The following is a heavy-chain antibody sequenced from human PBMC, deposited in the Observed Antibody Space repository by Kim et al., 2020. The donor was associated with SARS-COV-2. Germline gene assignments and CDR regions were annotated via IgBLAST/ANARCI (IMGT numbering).Heavy chain of an antibody. D-gene: IGHD2-2*01. J-gene: IGHJ6*02. Sequence: SVKVSCKASGGTFSSYAISWVRQAPGQGLEWMGGIIPIFGTANYAQKFQGRVTITADESTSTAYMELSSLRSEDTAVYYCARDGGEFHIVVVPAAARTGMDVWGQGTTVTVSS. CDR1: GGTFSSYA. CDR2: IIPIFGTA. V-gene: IGHV1-69*13. CDR3: ARDGGEFHIVVVPAAARTGMDV.